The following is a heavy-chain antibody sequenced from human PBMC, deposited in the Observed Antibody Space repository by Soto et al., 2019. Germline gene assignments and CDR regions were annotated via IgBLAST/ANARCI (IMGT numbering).Heavy chain of an antibody. CDR1: GYSFTSYW. J-gene: IGHJ6*02. Sequence: GESLKISCKGSGYSFTSYWIGWVRQMPGKGLEWMGIIYPGDSDTRYSPSFQGQVTISADKSISTAYLQWSSLKASDTAMYYCARLGNWNYNYYYGMDVWGHGTTVTVSS. D-gene: IGHD1-1*01. CDR2: IYPGDSDT. CDR3: ARLGNWNYNYYYGMDV. V-gene: IGHV5-51*01.